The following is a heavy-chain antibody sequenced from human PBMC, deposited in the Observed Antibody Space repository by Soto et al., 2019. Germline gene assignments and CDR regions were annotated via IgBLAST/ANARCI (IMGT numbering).Heavy chain of an antibody. Sequence: GGSLRLSCSASGFTIDNCAMHWVRQAPGKGLEWVSGISWDSTTVGYADSVKGRFTISRDDAKNSLYLQMNSLRREDTALYYCVQGRYPTMATPLDHWGQGTLVTVSS. CDR3: VQGRYPTMATPLDH. V-gene: IGHV3-9*01. CDR2: ISWDSTTV. J-gene: IGHJ5*02. D-gene: IGHD1-1*01. CDR1: GFTIDNCA.